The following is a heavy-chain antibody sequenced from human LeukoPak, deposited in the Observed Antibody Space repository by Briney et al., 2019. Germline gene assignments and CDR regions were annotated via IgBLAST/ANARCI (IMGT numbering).Heavy chain of an antibody. J-gene: IGHJ4*02. Sequence: SETLSLTCAVYGGSFSGYYWSWIRQPRGKGLEWIGEINHSGSTNYNPSLKSRVTISVDTSKNQFSLKLSSVTAADTAVYYCARRRVVPAARYGPNDYWGQGTLVTVSS. CDR3: ARRRVVPAARYGPNDY. D-gene: IGHD2-2*01. CDR1: GGSFSGYY. CDR2: INHSGST. V-gene: IGHV4-34*01.